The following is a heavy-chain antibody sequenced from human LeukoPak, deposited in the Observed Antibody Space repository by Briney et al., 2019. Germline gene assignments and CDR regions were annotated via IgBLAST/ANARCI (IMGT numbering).Heavy chain of an antibody. CDR1: GGTFSSYA. D-gene: IGHD3-22*01. Sequence: GASVKVSCKASGGTFSSYAISWVRQAPGQGLEWTGGIIPIFGTANYAQKFQGRVTITADESTSTAYMELSSLRSEDTAVYYCARGGMIVVQIDYWGQGTLVTVSS. CDR2: IIPIFGTA. V-gene: IGHV1-69*13. J-gene: IGHJ4*02. CDR3: ARGGMIVVQIDY.